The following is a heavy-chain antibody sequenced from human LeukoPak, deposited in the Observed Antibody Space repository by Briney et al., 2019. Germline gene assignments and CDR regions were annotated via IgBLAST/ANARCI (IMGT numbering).Heavy chain of an antibody. CDR1: GASISNYY. CDR3: AVSLKSGSTYGWAGSLGS. J-gene: IGHJ5*02. CDR2: XXXSGGP. D-gene: IGHD5-18*01. Sequence: SETLSLTCSVSGASISNYYWNWMRQXXXXXXXXXXXXXXSGGPNYNPSLKSRVTISEDTSKNHFYLKLSSVTAADTAVYYCAVSLKSGSTYGWAGSLGSWGQGTLVTVSS. V-gene: IGHV4-4*09.